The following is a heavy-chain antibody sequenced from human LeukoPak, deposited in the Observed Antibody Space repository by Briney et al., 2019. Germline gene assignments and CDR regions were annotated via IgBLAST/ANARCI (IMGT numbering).Heavy chain of an antibody. V-gene: IGHV3-21*01. D-gene: IGHD6-19*01. CDR3: ARGKYSSGWFDY. J-gene: IGHJ4*02. CDR2: ITTSSTYI. Sequence: TGGSLRLSCAASGFTFSSYSMSSVRQAPGKGLEWVSSITTSSTYISYADSVKGRFTISRDNAKNSLYLQMNSLRAEDTAVYYCARGKYSSGWFDYWGQGTLVTVSS. CDR1: GFTFSSYS.